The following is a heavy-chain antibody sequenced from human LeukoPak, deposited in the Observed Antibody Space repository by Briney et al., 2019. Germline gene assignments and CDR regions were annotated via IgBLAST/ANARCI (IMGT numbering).Heavy chain of an antibody. Sequence: ASVKVSCKASGYTFTSYAMHWVRQAPGQRLEWMGWINAGNGNTKYSQKFQGRVTITRDTSASTAYMGLSSLRSEDTAVYYCARGGGDTAIGHYWGQGTLVTVSS. V-gene: IGHV1-3*01. CDR2: INAGNGNT. CDR3: ARGGGDTAIGHY. CDR1: GYTFTSYA. D-gene: IGHD5-18*01. J-gene: IGHJ4*02.